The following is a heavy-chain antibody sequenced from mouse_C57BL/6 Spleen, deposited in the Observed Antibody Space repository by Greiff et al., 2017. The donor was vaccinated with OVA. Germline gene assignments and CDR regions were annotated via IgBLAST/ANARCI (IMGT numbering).Heavy chain of an antibody. CDR3: AKYDGYAMDY. CDR1: GYTFTSYW. Sequence: VQLQQPGAELVMPGASVKLSCKASGYTFTSYWMHWVKQRPGQGLEWIGEIDPSDSYTNYNQKFKGKSTLTVDKSSSTAYMQLSSLTSEDSAFYYCAKYDGYAMDYWGQGTSVTVSS. V-gene: IGHV1-69*01. CDR2: IDPSDSYT. D-gene: IGHD2-12*01. J-gene: IGHJ4*01.